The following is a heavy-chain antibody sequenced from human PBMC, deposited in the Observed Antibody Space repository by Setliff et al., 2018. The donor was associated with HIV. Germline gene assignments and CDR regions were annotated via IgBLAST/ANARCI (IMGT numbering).Heavy chain of an antibody. CDR1: GFTFSDYY. D-gene: IGHD3-10*01. V-gene: IGHV3-11*05. Sequence: GGSLRLSCAASGFTFSDYYMTWIRQAPGKGLEWVSYISGSSSYTNYADSVKGRFTISRDNARNSLYLQMNSLRAEDTAVYYCARARTGVTMVRGAMSFWGQGTLVTVSS. J-gene: IGHJ4*02. CDR3: ARARTGVTMVRGAMSF. CDR2: ISGSSSYT.